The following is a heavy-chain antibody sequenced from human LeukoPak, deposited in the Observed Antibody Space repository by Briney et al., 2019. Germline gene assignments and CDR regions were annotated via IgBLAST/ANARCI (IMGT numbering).Heavy chain of an antibody. J-gene: IGHJ6*02. CDR1: GFTFSSYW. Sequence: GGSLRLSCAASGFTFSSYWMNWARQAPGKGLEWVASINHNGNVNYYVDSVKGRFTISRDNAKNSLYLQMSNLRAEDTAMYFCARGGGLDVWGQGATVTVSS. CDR2: INHNGNVN. V-gene: IGHV3-7*03. CDR3: ARGGGLDV. D-gene: IGHD3-16*01.